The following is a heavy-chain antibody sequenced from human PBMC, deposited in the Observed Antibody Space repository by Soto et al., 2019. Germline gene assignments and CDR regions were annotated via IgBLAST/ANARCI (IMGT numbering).Heavy chain of an antibody. CDR3: AREYINSPEDFDS. J-gene: IGHJ4*02. D-gene: IGHD6-6*01. CDR2: IYYTGST. V-gene: IGHV4-61*01. Sequence: SETLSLTCTVSGGSVNSDHYYWSWIRQPPGKGLEWIGYIYYTGSTNYNPSLESRVTISLDPSRNQFSLKLSSVTAADTAMFYCAREYINSPEDFDSCGQGALVTVSS. CDR1: GGSVNSDHYY.